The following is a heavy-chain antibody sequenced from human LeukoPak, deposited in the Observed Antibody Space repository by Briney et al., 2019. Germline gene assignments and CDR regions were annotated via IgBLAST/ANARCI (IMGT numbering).Heavy chain of an antibody. CDR2: IYYSGTT. V-gene: IGHV4-59*01. CDR3: AREDPQTTVPEGLDV. Sequence: PSETLSLTCAVSGGSIGSYYWSWLRQTPGGGLEWIGYIYYSGTTNYNPSLKSRVTISVDTSKNQFSLKLTSVTAADTAVYFCAREDPQTTVPEGLDVWGQGTTVTVSS. CDR1: GGSIGSYY. J-gene: IGHJ6*02. D-gene: IGHD4-17*01.